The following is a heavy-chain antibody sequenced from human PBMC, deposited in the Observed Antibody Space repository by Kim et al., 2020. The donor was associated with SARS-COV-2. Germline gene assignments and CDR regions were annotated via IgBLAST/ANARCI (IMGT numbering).Heavy chain of an antibody. J-gene: IGHJ6*02. CDR3: ARDPNPDYDFWSGPYVPWGDYYYYYGMDV. CDR1: GYTFTSYA. D-gene: IGHD3-3*01. Sequence: ASVKVSCKASGYTFTSYAMNWVRQAPGQGLEWMGWINTNTGNPTYAQGFTGRFVFSLDTSVSTAYLQISSLKAEDTAVYYCARDPNPDYDFWSGPYVPWGDYYYYYGMDVWGQGTTVTVSS. CDR2: INTNTGNP. V-gene: IGHV7-4-1*02.